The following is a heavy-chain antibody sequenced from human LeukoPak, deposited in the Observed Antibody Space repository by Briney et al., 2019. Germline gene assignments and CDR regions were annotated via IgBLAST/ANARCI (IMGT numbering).Heavy chain of an antibody. CDR1: GGSININNYY. Sequence: PSETLSLTCTVSGGSININNYYWVWIRQPPGKGLEWIGSMYHSWSTYHNPSLKGRVTIALDTSKNQFSLKLSSVTAADTAVYYCARAAGGWDKYYYYYVDVWGKGTTDTVSS. CDR3: ARAAGGWDKYYYYYVDV. CDR2: MYHSWST. D-gene: IGHD1-26*01. J-gene: IGHJ6*03. V-gene: IGHV4-39*07.